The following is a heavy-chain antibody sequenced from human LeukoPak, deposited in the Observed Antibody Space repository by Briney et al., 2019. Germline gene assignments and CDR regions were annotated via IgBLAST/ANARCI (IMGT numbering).Heavy chain of an antibody. Sequence: GGPLRLSCAVSGFTFSNYWMSWVRQAPGKGLEWVANIKQDGSEKYYVDSVKGRFTISRDNAKNSLYLQMNSLRADDTAVYYCARDGTHYDSSGYYVFLDYWGQGTLVTVSS. CDR2: IKQDGSEK. CDR1: GFTFSNYW. V-gene: IGHV3-7*01. CDR3: ARDGTHYDSSGYYVFLDY. J-gene: IGHJ4*02. D-gene: IGHD3-22*01.